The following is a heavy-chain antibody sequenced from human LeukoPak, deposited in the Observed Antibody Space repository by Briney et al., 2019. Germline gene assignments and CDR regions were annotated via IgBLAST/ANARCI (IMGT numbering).Heavy chain of an antibody. CDR3: ARRSMVRGVSKPEFDY. Sequence: ASVKVSCKASGYTFTSYYIHWVRQAPGQGLEWMGIINPSSGGTNYVQKFQGRVTMTRDTSTGTVYMELSSLTSEDTAVYYCARRSMVRGVSKPEFDYWGQGALVTVSS. V-gene: IGHV1-46*01. CDR2: INPSSGGT. J-gene: IGHJ4*02. D-gene: IGHD3-10*01. CDR1: GYTFTSYY.